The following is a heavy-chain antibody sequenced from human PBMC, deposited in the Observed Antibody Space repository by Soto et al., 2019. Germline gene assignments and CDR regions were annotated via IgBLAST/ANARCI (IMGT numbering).Heavy chain of an antibody. Sequence: EVQLVESGGGFVQPGGSLRLSCAASGFTFRKFAMSWVRQALGKGLEWVSGISRSGGSTYYADSVKGRCTISRDNSKNTLYLQIDSLRVGDTATSYCAQHGGEVPYDHVDVWGQGTPVTVSS. J-gene: IGHJ6*02. D-gene: IGHD3-10*01. CDR1: GFTFRKFA. CDR2: ISRSGGST. CDR3: AQHGGEVPYDHVDV. V-gene: IGHV3-23*04.